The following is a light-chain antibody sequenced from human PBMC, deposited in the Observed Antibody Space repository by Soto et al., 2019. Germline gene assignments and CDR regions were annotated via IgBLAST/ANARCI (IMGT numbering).Light chain of an antibody. V-gene: IGKV1-13*02. Sequence: AIQLTQSPSSLSASVGDRVSITCRASQGISSALAWYQHKPGKAPKILIYDASSLQSGVPSRFSGSESGTECTLTISSLQPEDFATYYWQQHKTYPFTFGQGTRLEIK. CDR1: QGISSA. CDR3: QQHKTYPFT. CDR2: DAS. J-gene: IGKJ5*01.